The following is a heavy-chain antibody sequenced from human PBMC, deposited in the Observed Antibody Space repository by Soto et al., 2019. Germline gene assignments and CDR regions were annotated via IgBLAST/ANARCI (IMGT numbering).Heavy chain of an antibody. J-gene: IGHJ4*02. CDR2: ISWNSGSI. D-gene: IGHD5-12*01. CDR3: GKGIRDYTKAGYDY. CDR1: GFTFDDYA. Sequence: SLRLSCAASGFTFDDYAIHWVRHAPGKGLEWVSGISWNSGSIGYADSVKGRFTISRDNAKNSLYLQMNSLRAEDTALYYCGKGIRDYTKAGYDYRGQGTLVTVSS. V-gene: IGHV3-9*01.